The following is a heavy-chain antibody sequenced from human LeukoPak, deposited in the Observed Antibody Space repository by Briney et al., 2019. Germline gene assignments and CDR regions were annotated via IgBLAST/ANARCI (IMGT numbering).Heavy chain of an antibody. CDR2: IYYSGST. J-gene: IGHJ4*02. V-gene: IGHV4-31*03. CDR3: ARDFDTVVTGTAGFDY. Sequence: SETLSLTCTVSGGSISSGGYYWSWIRQHPGKGLEWIGYIYYSGSTYYNPSLKSRVTISVDTSKNQFSLKLSSVTAADAAVYSCARDFDTVVTGTAGFDYWGQGTLVTVSS. D-gene: IGHD4-23*01. CDR1: GGSISSGGYY.